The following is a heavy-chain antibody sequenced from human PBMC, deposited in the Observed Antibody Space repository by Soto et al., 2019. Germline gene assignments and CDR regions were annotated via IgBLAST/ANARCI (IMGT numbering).Heavy chain of an antibody. D-gene: IGHD5-12*01. V-gene: IGHV1-24*01. J-gene: IGHJ6*02. CDR3: ASSPSWATQYYYYYYGMDV. CDR2: FDPEDGET. CDR1: GYTLTELS. Sequence: ASVKVSCKVSGYTLTELSMHWVRQAPGKGLEWMGGFDPEDGETIYAQKFQGRVTMTEDTSTDTAYMELSSLRSEDTAVYYCASSPSWATQYYYYYYGMDVWGQGTTVIVSS.